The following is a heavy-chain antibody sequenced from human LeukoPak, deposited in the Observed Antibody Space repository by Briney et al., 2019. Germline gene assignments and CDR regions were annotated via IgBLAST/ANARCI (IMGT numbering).Heavy chain of an antibody. D-gene: IGHD3-10*02. V-gene: IGHV3-23*01. CDR1: GFTFSSHA. J-gene: IGHJ4*01. Sequence: GGSLRLSCAASGFTFSSHAMSWVREVPGKGLEWGSALSGSGDSTYYAASVRGRFTISRDNAKNTVYLQMSSLRAEDTALYYCSKETLFGEXXRPDFWXXGTLVTVS. CDR2: LSGSGDST. CDR3: SKETLFGEXXRPDF.